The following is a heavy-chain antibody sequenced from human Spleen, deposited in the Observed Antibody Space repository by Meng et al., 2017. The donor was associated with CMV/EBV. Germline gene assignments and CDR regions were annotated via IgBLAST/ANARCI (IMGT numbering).Heavy chain of an antibody. J-gene: IGHJ4*02. CDR2: INPSGGST. CDR1: GGTFSTCA. CDR3: ARGTAMVSRYFDY. D-gene: IGHD5-18*01. V-gene: IGHV1-46*01. Sequence: VQLVQSGPGATNPGPSGKVSCTAPGGTFSTCAINCVRQTPGQGLEWMGIINPSGGSTSYAQKFQGRVTMTRDTSTSTVYMELSSLRSEDTAVYYCARGTAMVSRYFDYWGQGTLVTVSS.